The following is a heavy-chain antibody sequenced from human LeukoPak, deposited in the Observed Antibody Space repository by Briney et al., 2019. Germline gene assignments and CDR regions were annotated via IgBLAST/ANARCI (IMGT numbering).Heavy chain of an antibody. CDR3: AKDIGYSSSSVYMDV. CDR1: GFTFDDYA. Sequence: PGGSLRLSCAASGFTFDDYAMHWVRQAPGKGLEWVSGISWNSGSIGYADSVKGRFTISRDNAKNSLYLQMNSLRAEDMALYYCAKDIGYSSSSVYMDVWGKGTTVTVSS. J-gene: IGHJ6*03. D-gene: IGHD6-13*01. V-gene: IGHV3-9*03. CDR2: ISWNSGSI.